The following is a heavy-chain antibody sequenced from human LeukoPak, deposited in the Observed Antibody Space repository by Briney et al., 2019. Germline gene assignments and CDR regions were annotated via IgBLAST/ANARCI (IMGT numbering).Heavy chain of an antibody. CDR1: GYTFTTYW. Sequence: PGESLNISCKGSGYTFTTYWIGWVRQLPGKGLEWMGIIYPDDSDARYSPSFQGQVTISADKSISTAYLQWNTLKASDTAMYYCATPTLGTIGEYLFDFWGQGTLVTVSS. CDR2: IYPDDSDA. D-gene: IGHD1-7*01. V-gene: IGHV5-51*01. J-gene: IGHJ4*02. CDR3: ATPTLGTIGEYLFDF.